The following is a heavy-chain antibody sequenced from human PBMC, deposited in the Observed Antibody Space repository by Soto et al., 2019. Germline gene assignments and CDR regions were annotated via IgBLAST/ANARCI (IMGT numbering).Heavy chain of an antibody. CDR1: GGSFSGYY. J-gene: IGHJ5*02. CDR3: ARAKSLAAAGWFDP. Sequence: QVQLQQWGAGLLKPSETLSLTCAVYGGSFSGYYWSWIRQPPGKGLEWIGEINHSGSTNYNPSLKSRLTISVDTSKNQFSLKLSSVTAADTAVYYCARAKSLAAAGWFDPWGQGTLVTVSS. CDR2: INHSGST. V-gene: IGHV4-34*01. D-gene: IGHD6-13*01.